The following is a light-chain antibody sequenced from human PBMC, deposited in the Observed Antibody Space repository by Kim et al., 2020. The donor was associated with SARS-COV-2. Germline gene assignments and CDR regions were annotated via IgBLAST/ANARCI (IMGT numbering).Light chain of an antibody. CDR2: LEGGGTY. CDR1: RWHRTYI. CDR3: ETWDSDHQL. Sequence: QLVLTQSSSASASLGSSVKLACTLSRWHRTYIIAWHQQQPGKAPRYLLKLEGGGTYSRGSGVHDRFSGSSSGADRYLTISNLQSEDEADYYCETWDSDHQLFGGGTQLTVL. V-gene: IGLV4-60*03. J-gene: IGLJ3*02.